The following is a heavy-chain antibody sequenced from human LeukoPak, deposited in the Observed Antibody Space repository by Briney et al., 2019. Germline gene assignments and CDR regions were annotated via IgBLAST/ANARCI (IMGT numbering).Heavy chain of an antibody. D-gene: IGHD2-8*01. CDR2: FDPEDCET. CDR1: VYTLTELS. J-gene: IGHJ5*01. CDR3: ATLTHESLNFDS. Sequence: GSSVKVSCKVSVYTLTELSMHWLRQAPGKGLEWMRGFDPEDCETIYAQKVQGRVTMTEDTSTDTGYMERGSLRSEDTAVSSCATLTHESLNFDSWGQGILVTVS. V-gene: IGHV1-24*01.